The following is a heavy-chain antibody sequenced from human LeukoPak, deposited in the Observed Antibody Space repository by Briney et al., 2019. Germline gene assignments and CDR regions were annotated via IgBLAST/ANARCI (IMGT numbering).Heavy chain of an antibody. V-gene: IGHV1-18*01. J-gene: IGHJ3*02. CDR1: GYTFTSYG. D-gene: IGHD7-27*01. CDR2: ISAYTGNT. Sequence: ASVKVSCKASGYTFTSYGISWVRQVPGQGLEWMGWISAYTGNTNYAQNLQGRVTMTTDTSTRTAYMDLRSLRSDDTAVYYCARDWGLGNARTFDIWGQGTMVTVSS. CDR3: ARDWGLGNARTFDI.